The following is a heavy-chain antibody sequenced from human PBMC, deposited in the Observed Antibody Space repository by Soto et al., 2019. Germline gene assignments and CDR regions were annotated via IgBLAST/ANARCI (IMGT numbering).Heavy chain of an antibody. CDR1: GYSLTSYY. Sequence: SVKVSCKASGYSLTSYYMHWVRQAPGQGLEWMGITNPSDGSTNYAQKFQGRVTMTSDTSTSTVYMEMSSLRSEDTAMYYCARGGPAAGFELWGQGSLVSVSS. CDR2: TNPSDGST. CDR3: ARGGPAAGFEL. V-gene: IGHV1-46*01. D-gene: IGHD6-13*01. J-gene: IGHJ5*02.